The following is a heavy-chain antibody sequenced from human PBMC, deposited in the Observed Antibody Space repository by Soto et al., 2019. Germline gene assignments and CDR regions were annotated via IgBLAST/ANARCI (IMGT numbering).Heavy chain of an antibody. CDR3: ARETGRGLVPLGAFDI. J-gene: IGHJ3*02. CDR1: GYTFTSYG. D-gene: IGHD6-19*01. Sequence: ASVKVSCKASGYTFTSYGISWVRQAPGQGLEWMGWISAYNGNTNYAQKLQGRVTMTTDTSTSTAYMELRSLRSDDTAVYYCARETGRGLVPLGAFDIWGQGTMVTVSS. CDR2: ISAYNGNT. V-gene: IGHV1-18*01.